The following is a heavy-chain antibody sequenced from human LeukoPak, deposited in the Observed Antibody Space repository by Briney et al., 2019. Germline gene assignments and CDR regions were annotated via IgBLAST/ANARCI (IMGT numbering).Heavy chain of an antibody. Sequence: PSQTLSLTCTVSGGSISSGDYYWSWIRQPPGKVLDWIVYIYYSGNTYYNPSLRSRVTISVDTSKNQFSLKLSSVTAADTAVYYCARGAAATGDAFDIWGQGTMVTVSS. CDR1: GGSISSGDYY. D-gene: IGHD6-25*01. V-gene: IGHV4-30-4*08. CDR3: ARGAAATGDAFDI. J-gene: IGHJ3*02. CDR2: IYYSGNT.